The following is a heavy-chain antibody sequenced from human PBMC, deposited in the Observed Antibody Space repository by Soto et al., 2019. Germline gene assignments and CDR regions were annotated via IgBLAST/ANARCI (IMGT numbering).Heavy chain of an antibody. CDR1: GGSISSSSYY. J-gene: IGHJ1*01. V-gene: IGHV4-39*01. CDR3: AIVWFGESQH. D-gene: IGHD3-10*01. Sequence: QLQLQESGPGLVKPSETLSLTCTVSGGSISSSSYYWGWIRQPPGKGLEWIGSIYYSGSTYYNPSFKSRVTISEDTSKNQFSLKLSSVTAADTAVYYCAIVWFGESQHWGQGTLVTVSS. CDR2: IYYSGST.